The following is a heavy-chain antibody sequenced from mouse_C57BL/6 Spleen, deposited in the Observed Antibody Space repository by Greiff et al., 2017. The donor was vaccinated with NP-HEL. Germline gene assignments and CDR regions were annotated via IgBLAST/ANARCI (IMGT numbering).Heavy chain of an antibody. CDR3: ARYDYDEGNY. V-gene: IGHV1-54*01. Sequence: QVQLKQSGAELVRPGTSVKVSCKASGYAFTNYLIEWVKQRPGQGLEWIGVINPGSGGTNYNEKFKGKATLTADKSSSTAYMQLSSLTSEDSAVYFCARYDYDEGNYWGQGTTLTVSS. D-gene: IGHD2-4*01. CDR1: GYAFTNYL. CDR2: INPGSGGT. J-gene: IGHJ2*01.